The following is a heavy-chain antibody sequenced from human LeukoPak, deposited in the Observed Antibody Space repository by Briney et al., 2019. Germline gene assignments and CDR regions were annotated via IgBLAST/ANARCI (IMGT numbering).Heavy chain of an antibody. D-gene: IGHD3-22*01. V-gene: IGHV3-9*01. CDR3: AKGPGWLLSKRYFDY. CDR2: VSWDSGSI. CDR1: GFTFENDA. J-gene: IGHJ4*02. Sequence: GRSLRLSCAASGFTFENDAMHWVRQAPGGGLEWVSSVSWDSGSIAYADSVKGRLSISRDNAKNSLYLEMSSLRAEDTALYYCAKGPGWLLSKRYFDYWGQGTPVIVSS.